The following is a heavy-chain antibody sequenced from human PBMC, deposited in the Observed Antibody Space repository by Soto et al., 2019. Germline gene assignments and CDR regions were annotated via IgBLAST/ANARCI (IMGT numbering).Heavy chain of an antibody. CDR2: IDPSDSYT. CDR1: GYTFTSYD. CDR3: ARGDYYDSSGYYFMRDY. J-gene: IGHJ4*02. V-gene: IGHV5-10-1*01. D-gene: IGHD3-22*01. Sequence: GASVKVSCKASGYTFTSYDINWVRQMPGKGLEWMGRIDPSDSYTNYSPPFQGHVTISADKSISTAYLQWSSLKASDTAMYYCARGDYYDSSGYYFMRDYWGQGTLVTVSS.